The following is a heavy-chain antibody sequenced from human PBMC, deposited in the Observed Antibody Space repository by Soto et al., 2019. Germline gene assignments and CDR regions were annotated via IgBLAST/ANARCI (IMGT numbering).Heavy chain of an antibody. CDR2: IYYSGST. Sequence: SETLSLTCTVSGGSISSYYWSWIRQPPGKGLEWIGYIYYSGSTNYNPSLKSRVTISVDTSKNQFSLKLSSVTAADTAVYYCARLRDYSNWFDPWGQGTLVTVS. CDR3: ARLRDYSNWFDP. CDR1: GGSISSYY. D-gene: IGHD3-10*01. J-gene: IGHJ5*02. V-gene: IGHV4-59*08.